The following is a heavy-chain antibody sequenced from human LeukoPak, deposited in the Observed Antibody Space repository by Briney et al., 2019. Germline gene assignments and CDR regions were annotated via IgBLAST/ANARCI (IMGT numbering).Heavy chain of an antibody. V-gene: IGHV3-53*01. CDR3: ARAPPAAGRKGSSYYYYYYGMDV. J-gene: IGHJ6*02. D-gene: IGHD6-13*01. CDR1: GFTVGSNY. Sequence: GGSLRLSCAASGFTVGSNYMSWVRQAPGKGLEWVSVIYSGGSTYYADSVKGRFTISRDNSKNTLYLQMNSLRAEDTAVYYCARAPPAAGRKGSSYYYYYYGMDVWGQGTTVTVSS. CDR2: IYSGGST.